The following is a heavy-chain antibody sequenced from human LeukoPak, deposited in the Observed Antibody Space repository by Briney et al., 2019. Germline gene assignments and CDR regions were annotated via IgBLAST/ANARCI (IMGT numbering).Heavy chain of an antibody. CDR1: GGTFSSYA. CDR3: AREVRDDYVWGRYRYIDY. Sequence: SVNLACKASGGTFSSYAISWERHAPGQGREWKGGIIPIFGTANYAQKFQGRVTITADKSTSTAYMELRSLRSEDTAEYYCAREVRDDYVWGRYRYIDYWGQGTLVTVSS. J-gene: IGHJ4*02. CDR2: IIPIFGTA. D-gene: IGHD3-16*02. V-gene: IGHV1-69*06.